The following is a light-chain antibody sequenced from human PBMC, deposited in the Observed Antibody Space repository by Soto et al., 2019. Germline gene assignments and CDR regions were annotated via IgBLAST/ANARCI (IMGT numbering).Light chain of an antibody. Sequence: QSVLPQPASVSGSPGQSITISCTGTSGDVGGYNYVSWYQQHPGKAPKLMIYAVTDRPSGVSSRFSGSKSGNTASLTISGLQAEDEADYYCSSYTSSSTLFGTGTKVTVL. CDR3: SSYTSSSTL. J-gene: IGLJ1*01. V-gene: IGLV2-14*01. CDR2: AVT. CDR1: SGDVGGYNY.